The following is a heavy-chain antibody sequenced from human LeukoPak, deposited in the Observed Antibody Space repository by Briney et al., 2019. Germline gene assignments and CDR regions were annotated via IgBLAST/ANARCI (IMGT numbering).Heavy chain of an antibody. Sequence: PSETLSLTCTVSGYSIRSGYYWGWIRQPPGKGLEWIGSIYHSGSIYHKPSLKSRVTISVDTSKNQFSLKLSSVTAADTAVYYCARGRSWRHDSSGYYWTLGKLLDYWGQGTLVTVSS. D-gene: IGHD3-22*01. CDR3: ARGRSWRHDSSGYYWTLGKLLDY. J-gene: IGHJ4*02. V-gene: IGHV4-38-2*02. CDR2: IYHSGSI. CDR1: GYSIRSGYY.